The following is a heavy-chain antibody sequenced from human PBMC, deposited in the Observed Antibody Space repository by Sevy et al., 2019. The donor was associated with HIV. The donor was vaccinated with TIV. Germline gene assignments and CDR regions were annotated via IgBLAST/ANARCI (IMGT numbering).Heavy chain of an antibody. CDR1: GFTFSSYA. CDR3: AKDDLGSIDY. V-gene: IGHV3-30-3*02. D-gene: IGHD3-10*01. Sequence: GGSLRLSCAASGFTFSSYAMHWVRQAPGKGLECVAILSYDDSDENYADSVKGRFTISRDNSKNTLYLQMNSLRTEDTAVYYCAKDDLGSIDYWGQGTLVTVSS. J-gene: IGHJ4*02. CDR2: LSYDDSDE.